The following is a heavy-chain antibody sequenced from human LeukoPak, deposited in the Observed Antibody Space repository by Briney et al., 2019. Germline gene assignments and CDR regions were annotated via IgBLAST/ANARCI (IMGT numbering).Heavy chain of an antibody. J-gene: IGHJ4*02. CDR3: AKPRGYSYGSAFDY. V-gene: IGHV3-23*01. CDR2: ISGSGGST. Sequence: GGSLRLSCAASGFTFSSYGMSWVRQAPGKGLEWVSAISGSGGSTHYADSVKGRFTISRDNSKNTLYLQMNNLRAEDTAVYYCAKPRGYSYGSAFDYWGQGTLVTVSS. D-gene: IGHD5-18*01. CDR1: GFTFSSYG.